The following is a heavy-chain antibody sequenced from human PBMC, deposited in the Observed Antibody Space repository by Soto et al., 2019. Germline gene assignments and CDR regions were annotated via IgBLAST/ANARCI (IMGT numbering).Heavy chain of an antibody. CDR3: ARGPDGDKVDY. V-gene: IGHV4-30-4*01. J-gene: IGHJ4*02. CDR1: GGSISSGDYY. Sequence: QVQLQESGPGLVEPSQTLSLTCTVSGGSISSGDYYWSWIRQPPGKGPEWIGHIYNSGSTYSNPSLKSRVTISVDTSKNQFSLKLSSVTAADTAVYYCARGPDGDKVDYWGQGTLVTVSS. CDR2: IYNSGST. D-gene: IGHD7-27*01.